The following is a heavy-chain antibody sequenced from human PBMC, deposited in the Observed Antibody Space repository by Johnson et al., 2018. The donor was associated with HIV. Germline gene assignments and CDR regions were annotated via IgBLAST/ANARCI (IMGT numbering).Heavy chain of an antibody. V-gene: IGHV3-66*01. D-gene: IGHD3-10*01. CDR2: IYSGGST. Sequence: VQLVESGGGLVQPGGSLRLSCAASGFTVSYNYMNWVRQAPGKGLEWVSIIYSGGSTYYAESVKGRFTISRDNSKNTLYLQMNNLRAEDTAVYYFARSPFGSGSYVDIWVQGTMFTVSS. J-gene: IGHJ3*02. CDR1: GFTVSYNY. CDR3: ARSPFGSGSYVDI.